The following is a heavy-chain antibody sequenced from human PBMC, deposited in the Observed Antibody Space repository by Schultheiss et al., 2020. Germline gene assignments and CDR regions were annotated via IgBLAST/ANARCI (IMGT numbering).Heavy chain of an antibody. Sequence: GESLKISCAASGFTFSSYAMAWVRQAPGKGLEWVSALSGSGGSTYYADSVKGRFTISRDNSKNTLYLQMNSLRAEDTAVYYCASYSSSGGGRRLYYFDYWGQGTLVTVSS. V-gene: IGHV3-23*01. J-gene: IGHJ4*02. D-gene: IGHD6-6*01. CDR3: ASYSSSGGGRRLYYFDY. CDR1: GFTFSSYA. CDR2: LSGSGGST.